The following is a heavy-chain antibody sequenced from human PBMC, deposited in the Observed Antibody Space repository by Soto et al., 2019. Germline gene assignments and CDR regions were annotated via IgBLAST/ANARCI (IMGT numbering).Heavy chain of an antibody. CDR3: ARDNYGVILDF. J-gene: IGHJ4*01. CDR2: IFFSGDT. V-gene: IGHV4-31*03. Sequence: TLSLACTVSGGSVLSGAHYWTWILQRPGKGLGWIVKIFFSGDTHYNPALKSRLFFSIDTANNQFSLKLTSVTPAETAIYYCARDNYGVILDFWAAGTLETVSS. CDR1: GGSVLSGAHY. D-gene: IGHD3-10*01.